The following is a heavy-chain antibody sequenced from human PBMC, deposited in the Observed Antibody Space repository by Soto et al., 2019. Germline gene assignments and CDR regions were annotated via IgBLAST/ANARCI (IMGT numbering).Heavy chain of an antibody. Sequence: EVQLVESGGGLVQPGGSLRLSCAASGFTFSTYWMHWVRQAPGKGLVWVSCIKSDGSSTRYADSVKGRFTISRDNAKNTLYLQMNSLTDEDTAVYFCARDQKYDFWSGYWAFDFWGPGTLVTVSS. D-gene: IGHD3-3*01. V-gene: IGHV3-74*01. CDR1: GFTFSTYW. J-gene: IGHJ4*02. CDR3: ARDQKYDFWSGYWAFDF. CDR2: IKSDGSST.